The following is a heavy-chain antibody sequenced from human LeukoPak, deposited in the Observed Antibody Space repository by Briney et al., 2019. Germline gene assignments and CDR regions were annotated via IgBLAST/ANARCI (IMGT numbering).Heavy chain of an antibody. CDR2: ISAYNGNT. Sequence: GASVTVSFKASGYTFTSYGISWVRQAPGQGLEWMGWISAYNGNTNYAQKLQGRVTMTTDTSTSTAYMELRSLRSDDTAVYYCARDQIPIVVVTFDYYYYYGMDVWGQGTTVTVSS. CDR1: GYTFTSYG. J-gene: IGHJ6*02. CDR3: ARDQIPIVVVTFDYYYYYGMDV. D-gene: IGHD2-21*02. V-gene: IGHV1-18*01.